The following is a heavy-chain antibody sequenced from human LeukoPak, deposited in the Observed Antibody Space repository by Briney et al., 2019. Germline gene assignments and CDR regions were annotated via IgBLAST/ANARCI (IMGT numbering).Heavy chain of an antibody. CDR1: GFTFDDYA. Sequence: GRSLRLSCVASGFTFDDYAMHWVRQAPGKGLEWVSGISWNSGSIGYADSVKGRFTISRDNAKSSLFLQMNSLRPEDTALYYCAKTTLYYGRPFDYWGQGTLVTVSS. D-gene: IGHD2-21*01. CDR3: AKTTLYYGRPFDY. V-gene: IGHV3-9*01. CDR2: ISWNSGSI. J-gene: IGHJ4*02.